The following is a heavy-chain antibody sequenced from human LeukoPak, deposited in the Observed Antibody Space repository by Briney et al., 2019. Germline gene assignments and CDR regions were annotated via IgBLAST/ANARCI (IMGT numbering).Heavy chain of an antibody. D-gene: IGHD4-23*01. CDR2: INHSGST. CDR3: ARLKPTVVTRRLFDY. V-gene: IGHV4-34*01. CDR1: GGSFSGYY. J-gene: IGHJ4*02. Sequence: PSETLSLTCAVYGGSFSGYYWSWIRQPPGKGLEWIGEINHSGSTNYNPSLKSRVTTSVDTSKNQFSLKLSSVTAADTAVYYCARLKPTVVTRRLFDYWGQGTLVTVSS.